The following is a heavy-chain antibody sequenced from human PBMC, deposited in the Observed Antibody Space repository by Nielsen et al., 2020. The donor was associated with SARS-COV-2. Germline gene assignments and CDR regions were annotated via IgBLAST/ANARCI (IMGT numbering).Heavy chain of an antibody. J-gene: IGHJ4*02. CDR2: INTKTGDP. CDR1: GYMFTIYG. CDR3: ARKTCGSTSCPFGY. V-gene: IGHV7-4-1*02. D-gene: IGHD2-2*01. Sequence: ASVKVSCKASGYMFTIYGISWLRQAPGQGLEWMGWINTKTGDPTYAQGFSGRFVFSVDTSVTTAYLQISSLEAEDTAVYYCARKTCGSTSCPFGYWGQGTLVTVSS.